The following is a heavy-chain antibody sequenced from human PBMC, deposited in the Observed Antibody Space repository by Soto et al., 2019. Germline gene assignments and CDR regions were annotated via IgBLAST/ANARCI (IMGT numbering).Heavy chain of an antibody. Sequence: LSLTCSVYNGSLSGYSWNWIRQPPGKGLEWIGEINHSGTINYNPSLRSRVTMSVDRSRNQFSLKLRSVTAADTAVYYCATGGGFIEGRMVWFDPWGQGTQVTVSS. CDR1: NGSLSGYS. J-gene: IGHJ5*02. V-gene: IGHV4-34*01. CDR2: INHSGTI. D-gene: IGHD6-6*01. CDR3: ATGGGFIEGRMVWFDP.